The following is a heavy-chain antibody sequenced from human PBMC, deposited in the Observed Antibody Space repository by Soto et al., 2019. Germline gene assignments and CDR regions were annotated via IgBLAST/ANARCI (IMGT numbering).Heavy chain of an antibody. V-gene: IGHV6-1*01. CDR1: GDSVSSNSAA. CDR3: ARTRGYSYGLRDYYGMDV. J-gene: IGHJ6*02. Sequence: SQTLSLTCALSGDSVSSNSAAWNWIRQSPSRGLEWLGRTYYRSKWYNDYAVSVKSRITINQDTSKNQFSLQLNSVTPEDTAVYYCARTRGYSYGLRDYYGMDVWGQGTTVTVSS. CDR2: TYYRSKWYN. D-gene: IGHD5-18*01.